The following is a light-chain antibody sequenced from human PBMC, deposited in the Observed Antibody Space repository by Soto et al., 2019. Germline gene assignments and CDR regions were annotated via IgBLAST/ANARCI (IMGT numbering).Light chain of an antibody. V-gene: IGKV3-20*01. CDR3: QQYDWGT. CDR1: QSVSSGY. CDR2: DAS. Sequence: EIVLTQSPGTLSLSPGERGTLSCRASQSVSSGYLAWYQQKPGQAPRLLIYDASSRATGIPDRFSGSGSGTDFTLTISRLEPEDFAVYYCQQYDWGTFGQGTKVDIK. J-gene: IGKJ1*01.